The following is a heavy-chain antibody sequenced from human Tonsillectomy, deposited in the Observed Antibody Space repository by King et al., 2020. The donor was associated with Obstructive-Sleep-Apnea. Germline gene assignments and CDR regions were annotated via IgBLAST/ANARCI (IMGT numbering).Heavy chain of an antibody. CDR2: IDHSGST. CDR3: ARDEQLIPYWYFDL. Sequence: QLQESGPGLVKPSETLSLTCTVSGGSISSSSYYWGWIRQPPGKGLEWIGSIDHSGSTYYNPSLKIRVTISVDTSKNQFSLKLNSVTAADTAVYYCARDEQLIPYWYFDLWGRGTLVTVSS. J-gene: IGHJ2*01. CDR1: GGSISSSSYY. V-gene: IGHV4-39*07. D-gene: IGHD6-13*01.